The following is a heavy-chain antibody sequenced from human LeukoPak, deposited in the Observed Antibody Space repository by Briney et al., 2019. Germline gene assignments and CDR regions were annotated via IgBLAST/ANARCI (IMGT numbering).Heavy chain of an antibody. D-gene: IGHD6-19*01. V-gene: IGHV1-46*01. CDR2: INPSGGST. J-gene: IGHJ5*02. Sequence: ASVKVSCKASGYTFTSYYMHWVRQAPGQGHEWMGIINPSGGSTSYAQKFQGRVTMIRDTSTSTVYMELSSLRSEDTAVYYCARDWLGIAVASGNWFDPWGQGTLVTVSS. CDR3: ARDWLGIAVASGNWFDP. CDR1: GYTFTSYY.